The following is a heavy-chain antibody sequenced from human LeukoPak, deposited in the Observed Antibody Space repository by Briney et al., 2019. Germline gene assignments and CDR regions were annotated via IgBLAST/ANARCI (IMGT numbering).Heavy chain of an antibody. CDR3: ANSAGYCSSTSCFDYYFDY. D-gene: IGHD2-2*01. V-gene: IGHV3-53*01. CDR2: IYSGGST. Sequence: GGSLRLSCAASGFTVSSNYMSWVRQAPGKGLEWVSVIYSGGSTYYADSVKGRFTISRDNSKNTLYLQMNSLRAENTAVYYCANSAGYCSSTSCFDYYFDYWGQGTLVTVSS. J-gene: IGHJ4*02. CDR1: GFTVSSNY.